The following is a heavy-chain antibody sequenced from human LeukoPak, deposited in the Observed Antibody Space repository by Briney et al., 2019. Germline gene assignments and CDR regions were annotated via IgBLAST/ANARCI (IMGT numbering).Heavy chain of an antibody. V-gene: IGHV3-23*01. D-gene: IGHD3-22*01. CDR1: SSSSYY. CDR3: AKLLYYYDSSQPY. Sequence: SSSSYYWGWIRQPPGKGLEWVSAISGSGGSTYYADSVKGRFTISRDNSKNTLYLQMNSLRAEDTAVYYCAKLLYYYDSSQPYWGQGTLVTVSS. CDR2: ISGSGGST. J-gene: IGHJ4*02.